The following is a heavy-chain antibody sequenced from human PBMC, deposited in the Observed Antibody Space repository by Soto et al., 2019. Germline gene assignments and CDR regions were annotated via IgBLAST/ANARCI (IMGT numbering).Heavy chain of an antibody. V-gene: IGHV1-24*01. Sequence: ELTIDWLRQAPGKGLEWMGRSAPEEGEPIYPQKFQGRVSMTEDPSTDTAYMELTSLRFEDTAVYFCAADRKIVGTIGAFDFWGQGTQVTVSS. D-gene: IGHD1-26*01. J-gene: IGHJ4*02. CDR3: AADRKIVGTIGAFDF. CDR1: ELT. CDR2: SAPEEGEP.